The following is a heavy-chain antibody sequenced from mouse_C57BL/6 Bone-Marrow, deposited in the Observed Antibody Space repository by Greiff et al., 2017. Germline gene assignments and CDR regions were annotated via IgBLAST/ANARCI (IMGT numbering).Heavy chain of an antibody. D-gene: IGHD4-1*01. CDR3: ASWDKAMDY. J-gene: IGHJ4*01. V-gene: IGHV1-69*01. Sequence: QVQLKQPGAELVMPGASVKLSCKASGYTFTSYWMHWVKQRPGQGLEWIGEIDPSDSYTNYNQKFKGKSTLTVDKSSSTAYMQLSSLTSEDSAVDYCASWDKAMDYWGQGTSVTVSS. CDR1: GYTFTSYW. CDR2: IDPSDSYT.